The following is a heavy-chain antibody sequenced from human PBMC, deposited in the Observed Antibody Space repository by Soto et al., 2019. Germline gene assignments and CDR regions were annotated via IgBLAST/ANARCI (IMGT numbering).Heavy chain of an antibody. CDR2: ISGSGGTT. Sequence: GGSLRLSCAASGFTFNTFAMNWVRQAPGKGLEWVASISGSGGTTYYADSVKGRFTISRDTSKNTLYLQMNSLSAEDTAVHYCVAAFIQVVNAIPADDNFGVWGQGTMVIVS. D-gene: IGHD2-8*02. J-gene: IGHJ3*01. V-gene: IGHV3-23*01. CDR1: GFTFNTFA. CDR3: VAAFIQVVNAIPADDNFGV.